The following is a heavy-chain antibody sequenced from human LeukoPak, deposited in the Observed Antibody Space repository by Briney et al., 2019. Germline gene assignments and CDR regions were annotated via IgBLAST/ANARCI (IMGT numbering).Heavy chain of an antibody. Sequence: GRSLRLSCAASGFTFSSHVMHWVRQAPGKGLEWVAVIWYDGSNKYYADSVKGRFTISRDNSKNTLYLQMSSLRAEDTAVYYCARVGDYDFWSGYLEFSSYYYYYGMDVWGQGTTVTVSS. CDR1: GFTFSSHV. D-gene: IGHD3-3*01. V-gene: IGHV3-33*01. CDR2: IWYDGSNK. CDR3: ARVGDYDFWSGYLEFSSYYYYYGMDV. J-gene: IGHJ6*02.